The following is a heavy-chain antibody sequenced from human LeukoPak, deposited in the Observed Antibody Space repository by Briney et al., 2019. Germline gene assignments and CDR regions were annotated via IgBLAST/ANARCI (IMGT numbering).Heavy chain of an antibody. D-gene: IGHD3-10*01. J-gene: IGHJ4*02. CDR1: GYTFSTYD. V-gene: IGHV1-8*01. Sequence: ASVKVSCKASGYTFSTYDINWVRQATGQGLEWMGWMNPNSGNTCYAQKFQGRVTMTRNTSISTAYMELRGLRSEDTAVYYCARVRYYGPGIYYRGLAYWGQGSLVTVSS. CDR3: ARVRYYGPGIYYRGLAY. CDR2: MNPNSGNT.